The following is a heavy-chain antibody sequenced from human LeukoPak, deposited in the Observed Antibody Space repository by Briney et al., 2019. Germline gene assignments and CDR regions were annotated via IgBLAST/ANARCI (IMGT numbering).Heavy chain of an antibody. Sequence: PGGFLRLSCSASGFNGSTNYMSLVRPAPREGLEWVSVIYSDGRTYYADSVKGRFTISRGNSKNTLYLQMNSLRAEDTAVYYCARDSGRFDVFDIWGQGTMVTVSS. CDR2: IYSDGRT. V-gene: IGHV3-53*01. J-gene: IGHJ3*02. D-gene: IGHD3-10*01. CDR1: GFNGSTNY. CDR3: ARDSGRFDVFDI.